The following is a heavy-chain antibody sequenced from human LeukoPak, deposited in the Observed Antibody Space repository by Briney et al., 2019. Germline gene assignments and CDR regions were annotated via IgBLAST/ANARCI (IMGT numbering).Heavy chain of an antibody. CDR1: GYTFTSYD. J-gene: IGHJ4*02. V-gene: IGHV1-18*01. D-gene: IGHD3-3*01. Sequence: ASVKVSCKASGYTFTSYDINWVRQATGQGPEWMGWITSYNGDTSYAQKFQGRVTMTTDTSTSTVYMELRSLRSDDTAVYYCARAYDFWSGYFGHWGQGTLLIVSS. CDR2: ITSYNGDT. CDR3: ARAYDFWSGYFGH.